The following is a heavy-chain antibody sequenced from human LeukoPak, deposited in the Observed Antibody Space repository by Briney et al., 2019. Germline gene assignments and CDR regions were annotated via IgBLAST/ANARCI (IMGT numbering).Heavy chain of an antibody. V-gene: IGHV5-51*01. CDR1: GYSFTSYW. CDR3: ARLPRVDTAMVTEYYFDY. D-gene: IGHD5-18*01. Sequence: GESLKISCKGSGYSFTSYWIGWVRQMPGKGLEWMGIIYPGDSDTRYIPSFQGQVTISADKSISTAYLQWSSLKASDTAMYYCARLPRVDTAMVTEYYFDYWGQGNLVTVSS. CDR2: IYPGDSDT. J-gene: IGHJ4*02.